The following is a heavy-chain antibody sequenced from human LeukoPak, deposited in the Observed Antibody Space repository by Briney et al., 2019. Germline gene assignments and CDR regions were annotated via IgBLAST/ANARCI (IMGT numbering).Heavy chain of an antibody. CDR3: AKDPSSRSPFFDY. J-gene: IGHJ4*02. Sequence: PGGSLRLSCAASGFSLRTYAMNWVRQVPGKGLEWVSSIGGSGGTTYYADSVKGRFTISRDNSKNTLYLQMNSLRAEDTAVYYCAKDPSSRSPFFDYWGQGTLVTVSS. CDR2: IGGSGGTT. CDR1: GFSLRTYA. V-gene: IGHV3-23*01. D-gene: IGHD6-13*01.